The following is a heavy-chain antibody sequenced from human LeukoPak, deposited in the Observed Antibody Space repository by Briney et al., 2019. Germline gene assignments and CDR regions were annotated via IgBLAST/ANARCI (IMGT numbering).Heavy chain of an antibody. V-gene: IGHV3-30*18. CDR1: GFTFSSNG. Sequence: GGSLRLSCAASGFTFSSNGMHWVRQAPDKGLEWVAVISYDGSKEFYADSVKGRFTISRDNPKNTLYLQMNSLRAEDTAVYYCAKDQGAVADYWGQGTLVTVSS. CDR2: ISYDGSKE. J-gene: IGHJ4*02. CDR3: AKDQGAVADY. D-gene: IGHD6-19*01.